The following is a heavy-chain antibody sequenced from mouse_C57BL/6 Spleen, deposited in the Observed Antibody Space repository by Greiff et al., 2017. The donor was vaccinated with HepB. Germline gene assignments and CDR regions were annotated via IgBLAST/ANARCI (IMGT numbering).Heavy chain of an antibody. J-gene: IGHJ1*03. Sequence: QVQLKQSGAELARPGASVKLSCKASGYTFTSYGISWVKQRTGQGLEWIGEIYPRSGNTYYNEKFKGKATLTADKSSSTAYMELRSLTSEDSAVYFCARSRTGTSFDVWGTGTTVTVSS. CDR3: ARSRTGTSFDV. D-gene: IGHD4-1*01. V-gene: IGHV1-81*01. CDR1: GYTFTSYG. CDR2: IYPRSGNT.